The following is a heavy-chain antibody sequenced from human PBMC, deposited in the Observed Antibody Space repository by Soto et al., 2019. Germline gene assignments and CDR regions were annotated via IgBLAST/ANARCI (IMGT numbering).Heavy chain of an antibody. D-gene: IGHD3-10*01. J-gene: IGHJ4*02. V-gene: IGHV4-39*01. CDR2: IYYSGST. CDR1: GGSISSSSYY. CDR3: ATLLLWFGGAYKGRSLGYFDY. Sequence: SLTCTVSGGSISSSSYYWGWIRQPPGKGLEWIGSIYYSGSTYYNPSLKSRVTISVDTSKNQFSLKLSSVTAADTAVYYCATLLLWFGGAYKGRSLGYFDYWGQGTLVTVSS.